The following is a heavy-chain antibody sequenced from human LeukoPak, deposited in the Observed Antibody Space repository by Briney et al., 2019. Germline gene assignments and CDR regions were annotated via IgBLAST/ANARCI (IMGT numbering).Heavy chain of an antibody. D-gene: IGHD6-6*01. CDR1: GFTFHDYA. Sequence: GRSLRLSCAASGFTFHDYAMHWVRQAPGKGLEWVSGISWNGGTIDYADSVKGRFTSSRDNAKDSLYLQINSLRPEDMALYYCAKGPTYSSSSLFDYWGQGILVAVSS. CDR3: AKGPTYSSSSLFDY. CDR2: ISWNGGTI. V-gene: IGHV3-9*03. J-gene: IGHJ4*02.